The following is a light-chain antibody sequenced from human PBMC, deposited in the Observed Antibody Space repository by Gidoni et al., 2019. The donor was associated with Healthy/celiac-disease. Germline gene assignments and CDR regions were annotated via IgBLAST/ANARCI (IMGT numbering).Light chain of an antibody. CDR1: QSVSSN. V-gene: IGKV3-15*01. CDR2: GAS. Sequence: EIVMTQSPATLSVSPGERATISCRASQSVSSNLAWYQQKPGQAPRLLIDGASTRATGIPARFSGSGSGTEFTLTISSLQSEDFAVYYCQQYNNWPQSLTFGGGTKVEIK. CDR3: QQYNNWPQSLT. J-gene: IGKJ4*01.